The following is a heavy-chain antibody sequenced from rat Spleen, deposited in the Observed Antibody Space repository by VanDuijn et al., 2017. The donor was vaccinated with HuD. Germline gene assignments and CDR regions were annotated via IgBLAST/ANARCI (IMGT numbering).Heavy chain of an antibody. CDR2: ITKTATST. CDR1: GFTFKNYW. CDR3: TRELPGYHYFDY. Sequence: EVQLVESGGGLVQPGRSLKLSCVASGFTFKNYWMTWIRQAPGKGLEWIASITKTATSTYYEDSVKGRFTISRENAKSTLYLQMNSLRSEDTATYYCTRELPGYHYFDYWGQGVMVTVSS. D-gene: IGHD1-4*01. V-gene: IGHV5-31*01. J-gene: IGHJ2*01.